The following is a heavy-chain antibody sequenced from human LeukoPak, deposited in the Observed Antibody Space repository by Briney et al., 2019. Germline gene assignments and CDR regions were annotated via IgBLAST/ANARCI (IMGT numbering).Heavy chain of an antibody. CDR3: AKEGSSSSLFDY. V-gene: IGHV3-30*18. CDR1: GFTFSSYG. Sequence: GGSLRLSCAASGFTFSSYGMHWVRQAPGKGLEWVAVISYDGSNKYYADSVKGRFTISRDNSENTLYLQMNSLRAEDTAVYYCAKEGSSSSLFDYWGQGTLVTVSS. CDR2: ISYDGSNK. J-gene: IGHJ4*02. D-gene: IGHD6-6*01.